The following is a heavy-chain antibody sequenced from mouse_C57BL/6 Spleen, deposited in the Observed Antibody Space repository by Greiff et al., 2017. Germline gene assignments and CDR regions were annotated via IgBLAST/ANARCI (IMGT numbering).Heavy chain of an antibody. CDR1: GYTFTSYT. V-gene: IGHV1-4*01. J-gene: IGHJ3*01. Sequence: VKVVESGAELARPGASVKMSCKASGYTFTSYTLHWVKQRPGQGLEWIGYINPSSGYTKYNQKFKDKATLTADKSYSTAYMQLSSLTSEDSSVYSCARWLLAWFAYWGQGTLVTVSA. D-gene: IGHD2-3*01. CDR2: INPSSGYT. CDR3: ARWLLAWFAY.